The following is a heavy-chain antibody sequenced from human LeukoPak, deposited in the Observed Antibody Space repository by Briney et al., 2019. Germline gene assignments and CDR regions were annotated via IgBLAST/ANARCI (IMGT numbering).Heavy chain of an antibody. CDR1: GGSISSSSYY. Sequence: SETLSLTCTVSGGSISSSSYYWGWIRQPPGKGLGWIGSIYYSGSTYYNPSLKSRVTISVDTSKNQFSLKLSSVTAADTAVYYCARVGRRYYDSSGYYYQPPNWFDPWGQGTLVTVSS. D-gene: IGHD3-22*01. CDR2: IYYSGST. CDR3: ARVGRRYYDSSGYYYQPPNWFDP. V-gene: IGHV4-39*01. J-gene: IGHJ5*02.